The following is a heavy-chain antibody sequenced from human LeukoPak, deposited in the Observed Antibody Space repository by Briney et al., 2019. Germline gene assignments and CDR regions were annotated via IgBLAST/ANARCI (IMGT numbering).Heavy chain of an antibody. CDR1: AFIFSGHW. D-gene: IGHD2-2*01. Sequence: GGSLRLSCAASAFIFSGHWLNWVRQTPGKGLEWVASIKEEGSERQYVDSVKGRFSIPRDKTKCSLLLQLNSLRAEDTAIYYCARDPTADDYWGQGTLVTVSS. CDR3: ARDPTADDY. V-gene: IGHV3-7*01. CDR2: IKEEGSER. J-gene: IGHJ4*02.